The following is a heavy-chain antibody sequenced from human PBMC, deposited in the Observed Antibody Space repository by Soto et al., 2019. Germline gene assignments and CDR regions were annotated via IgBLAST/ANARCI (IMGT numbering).Heavy chain of an antibody. CDR3: ARGSDDLTSVPFDY. Sequence: SETLSLTCAVYRASFSDYYWSWIRQPPGKGLEWIGEINHSGSTSYNPSLKSRVTISVDTSKSQFSLKLSSVTAADTAIYYCARGSDDLTSVPFDYWGQGTQVTVS. D-gene: IGHD3-3*01. J-gene: IGHJ4*02. CDR2: INHSGST. CDR1: RASFSDYY. V-gene: IGHV4-34*01.